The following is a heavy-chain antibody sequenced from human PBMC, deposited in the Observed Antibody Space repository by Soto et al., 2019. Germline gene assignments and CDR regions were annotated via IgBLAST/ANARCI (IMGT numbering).Heavy chain of an antibody. V-gene: IGHV4-59*08. D-gene: IGHD4-17*01. J-gene: IGHJ3*01. CDR2: IYYSGST. Sequence: QVQLQESGPGLVKPSETLSLTCTVSGDSISHYYWSWIRQPPGKGLEWIGNIYYSGSTNYNPPLTSRVTISVDTSQNQFSLKLSSVTAADTAVYYCARHYGDDYGDLNDAFDVWGQGTMVTVSS. CDR3: ARHYGDDYGDLNDAFDV. CDR1: GDSISHYY.